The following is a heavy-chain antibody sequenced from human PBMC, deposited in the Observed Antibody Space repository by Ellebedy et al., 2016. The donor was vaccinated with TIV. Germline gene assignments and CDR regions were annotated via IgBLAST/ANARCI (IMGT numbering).Heavy chain of an antibody. V-gene: IGHV3-23*01. J-gene: IGHJ4*02. Sequence: GESLKISCAASGFTFSSYAMSWVRQAPGKGLEWVSAISGSGGSTYYADSVKGRFTISRDNSKNTLYLQMNSLRAEDTAVYYCAKEVVSMVRGAYFDYWGQGTLVTVSS. CDR2: ISGSGGST. CDR1: GFTFSSYA. D-gene: IGHD3-10*01. CDR3: AKEVVSMVRGAYFDY.